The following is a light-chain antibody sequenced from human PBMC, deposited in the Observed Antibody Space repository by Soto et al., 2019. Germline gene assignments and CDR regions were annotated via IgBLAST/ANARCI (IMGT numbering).Light chain of an antibody. Sequence: DIQLTQSPSFLSASVGDRVTITCRASQGISNFLAWYQQKPGKAPKLLIFAASSLQSGVPSRFSGSGSGTDFTLTINNLQAEDVAVYFCQQYYDTPYTFGQGTKLVMK. V-gene: IGKV1-9*01. CDR1: QGISNF. J-gene: IGKJ2*01. CDR2: AAS. CDR3: QQYYDTPYT.